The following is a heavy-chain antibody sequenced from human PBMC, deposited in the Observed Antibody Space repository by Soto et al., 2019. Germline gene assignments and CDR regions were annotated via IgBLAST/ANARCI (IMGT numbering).Heavy chain of an antibody. J-gene: IGHJ5*02. D-gene: IGHD3-22*01. Sequence: GGSLRLSCAASGFTFSSYSMNWVRQAPGKGLEWVSYISSSSSTIYYAESVKGRFTISRDNAKNSLYLQMNSLRDEDTVVYYCARGADYDSSGIRLNWFDPWGQGTLVTVSS. V-gene: IGHV3-48*02. CDR2: ISSSSSTI. CDR3: ARGADYDSSGIRLNWFDP. CDR1: GFTFSSYS.